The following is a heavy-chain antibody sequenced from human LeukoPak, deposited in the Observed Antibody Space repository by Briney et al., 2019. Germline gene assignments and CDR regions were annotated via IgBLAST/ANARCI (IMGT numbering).Heavy chain of an antibody. CDR3: ASTTRLSGGDLAY. CDR2: LYHSGST. J-gene: IGHJ4*02. Sequence: PSETLSPTCTVSGYSISSGYYWGWIRQPPGKGLEWVGSLYHSGSTYYNPSLRSRVIISVDTSKNHFSLKLSSVTAADTAVYYCASTTRLSGGDLAYWGQGTLVTVSS. CDR1: GYSISSGYY. D-gene: IGHD3-16*01. V-gene: IGHV4-38-2*02.